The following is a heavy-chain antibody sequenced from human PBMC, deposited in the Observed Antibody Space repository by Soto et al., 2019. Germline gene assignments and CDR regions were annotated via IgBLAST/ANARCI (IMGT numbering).Heavy chain of an antibody. Sequence: GGSLRLSCAASGFTFSSYWMSWVRQAPGKGLEWVANIKQDGSEKYYVDSVKGRFTISRDNAKNSLYLQMNSLRAEDTAVYYCARDFPPRYTAMVKEDRLSFDYWGQGTLVTVSS. CDR3: ARDFPPRYTAMVKEDRLSFDY. V-gene: IGHV3-7*01. CDR1: GFTFSSYW. D-gene: IGHD5-18*01. CDR2: IKQDGSEK. J-gene: IGHJ4*02.